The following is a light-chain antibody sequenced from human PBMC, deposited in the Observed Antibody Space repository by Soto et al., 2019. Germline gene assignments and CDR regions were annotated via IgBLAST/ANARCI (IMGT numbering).Light chain of an antibody. CDR2: QDT. J-gene: IGLJ2*01. Sequence: SYELTQPPSVSVSPGQTASITCSGDNLGDKYASWYQQKPGQSPVLVIYQDTKRPSGIPERFSGSNSGNTATLTISGTQTMDEADYYCQAWDSSTVVFGGGTKLTVL. CDR3: QAWDSSTVV. V-gene: IGLV3-1*01. CDR1: NLGDKY.